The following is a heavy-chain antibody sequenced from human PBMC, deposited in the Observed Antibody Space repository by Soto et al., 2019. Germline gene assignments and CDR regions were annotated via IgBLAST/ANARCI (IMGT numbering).Heavy chain of an antibody. CDR2: LWYDGDDK. V-gene: IGHV3-33*01. Sequence: QVLLEESGGGVVQPGTSLRLSCAASGFTIGSYGMHWVRQAPGKGLEWVAGLWYDGDDKYYGDSVKGRLTISRDNSRNTLYLQMNSLRAEDTAVYYCVRGPYYGLYYFDSWGQGTLVTVSS. J-gene: IGHJ4*02. CDR1: GFTIGSYG. CDR3: VRGPYYGLYYFDS. D-gene: IGHD3-10*01.